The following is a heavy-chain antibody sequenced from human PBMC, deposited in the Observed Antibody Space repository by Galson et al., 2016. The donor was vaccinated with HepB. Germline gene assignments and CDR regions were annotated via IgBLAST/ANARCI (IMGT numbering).Heavy chain of an antibody. CDR1: GFTFSSYA. CDR3: AKAHPFNDYYYYFYKDV. D-gene: IGHD2-8*01. CDR2: ISGSGTST. Sequence: SLRLSCAASGFTFSSYAMSWVRQAPGKGLKWVSAISGSGTSTYYADSVKGRFTISRDKSRNTLYLQMNSLRAEDTAVYYCAKAHPFNDYYYYFYKDVWGKGTTVTVSS. J-gene: IGHJ6*03. V-gene: IGHV3-23*01.